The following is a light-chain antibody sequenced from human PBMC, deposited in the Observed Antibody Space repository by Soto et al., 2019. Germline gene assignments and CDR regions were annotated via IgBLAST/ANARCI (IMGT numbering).Light chain of an antibody. CDR3: SSYTTSSPVV. V-gene: IGLV2-14*03. CDR1: SRDVGGYNY. J-gene: IGLJ2*01. Sequence: QSVLTQPASVSGSPGQSITISCTGSSRDVGGYNYVSWYQHHPGKAPKLMIYDVSNRPSGVSNRFSGSKSGNTASLTISGLQAEDGADYYCSSYTTSSPVVFGGGTKVTVL. CDR2: DVS.